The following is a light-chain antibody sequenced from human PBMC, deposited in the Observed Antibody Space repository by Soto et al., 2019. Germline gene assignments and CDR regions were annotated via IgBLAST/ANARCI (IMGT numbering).Light chain of an antibody. Sequence: EIVLTQSPATLSLSPGERATLSCRDSQSISSYLAWYQQKPDQAPRLLIYDASNRATGIPARFSGSGSGTDFTLTISSLEPEDFAVYYCQQRSTWPFTFGPGTKVDIK. CDR3: QQRSTWPFT. CDR2: DAS. J-gene: IGKJ3*01. CDR1: QSISSY. V-gene: IGKV3-11*01.